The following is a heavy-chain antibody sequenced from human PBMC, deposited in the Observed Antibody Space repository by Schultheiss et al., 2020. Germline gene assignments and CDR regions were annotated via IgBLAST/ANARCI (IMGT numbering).Heavy chain of an antibody. CDR1: GGTFSSYA. V-gene: IGHV1-69*06. J-gene: IGHJ3*02. CDR2: IIPIFGTA. CDR3: ARNSSTWYGESSDAFDI. Sequence: KVSCKASGGTFSSYAITWVRQAPGQGLEWMGGIIPIFGTANYAQKFQGRVTITADKSTSTAYMELSSLRSEDTAVYYCARNSSTWYGESSDAFDIWGQGTMVTVSS. D-gene: IGHD6-13*01.